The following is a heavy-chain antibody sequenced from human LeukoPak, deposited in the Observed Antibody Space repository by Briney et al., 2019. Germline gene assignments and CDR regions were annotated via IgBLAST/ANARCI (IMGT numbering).Heavy chain of an antibody. Sequence: ASVKVSCKASGYTFISYGISWVRQAPGQGLEWMGWINGYNGNTNYAQNFQGRVTMTTDTSTSTVYMELRSLRSDDTAVYYCARVAWGYGSGSYYMDYWGQGTLVTVSS. J-gene: IGHJ4*02. D-gene: IGHD3-10*01. CDR3: ARVAWGYGSGSYYMDY. V-gene: IGHV1-18*01. CDR2: INGYNGNT. CDR1: GYTFISYG.